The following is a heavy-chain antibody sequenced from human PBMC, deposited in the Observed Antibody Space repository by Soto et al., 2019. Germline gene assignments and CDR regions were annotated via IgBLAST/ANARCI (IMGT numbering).Heavy chain of an antibody. J-gene: IGHJ4*02. CDR1: GGSFRGYF. Sequence: SETLSLTCAVSGGSFRGYFWSWIRQSPDKGLEWIGEINDSGSTYYNPSFKSRLTISVDTSKSQISLKLTSVTAAGSAVYYCQGGDFWGKGTRVTVSS. CDR2: INDSGST. CDR3: QGGDF. D-gene: IGHD3-16*01. V-gene: IGHV4-34*01.